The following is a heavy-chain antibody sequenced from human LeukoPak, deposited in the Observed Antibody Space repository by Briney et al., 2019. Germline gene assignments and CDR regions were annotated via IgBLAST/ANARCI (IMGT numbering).Heavy chain of an antibody. CDR2: IRYDESNK. D-gene: IGHD3-10*01. Sequence: GGSLRLSCAASGFTFSSYGMHWVRQAPGKGLEGVAFIRYDESNKYYADSVKGRFTISRDNSKNTLYLQMNSLRAEDTAVYYCAKDSQRLLWFGELWGNFDYWGQGTLVTVSS. CDR3: AKDSQRLLWFGELWGNFDY. CDR1: GFTFSSYG. V-gene: IGHV3-30*02. J-gene: IGHJ4*02.